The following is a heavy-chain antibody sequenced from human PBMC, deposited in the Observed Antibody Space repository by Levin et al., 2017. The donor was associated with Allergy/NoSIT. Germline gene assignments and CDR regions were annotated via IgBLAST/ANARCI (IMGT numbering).Heavy chain of an antibody. V-gene: IGHV2-26*01. J-gene: IGHJ3*02. CDR2: IFSNDEK. D-gene: IGHD5-24*01. CDR3: ARMEREMATINDAFDI. CDR1: GFSLSNARMG. Sequence: GSGPTLVKPTETLTLTCTVSGFSLSNARMGVSWIRQPPGKALEWLAHIFSNDEKSYSTSLKSRLTISKDTSKSQVVLTMTNMDPVDTATYYCARMEREMATINDAFDIWGQGTMVTVSS.